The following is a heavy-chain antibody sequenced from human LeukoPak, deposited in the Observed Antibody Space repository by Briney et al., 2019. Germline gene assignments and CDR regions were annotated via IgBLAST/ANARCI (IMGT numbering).Heavy chain of an antibody. CDR3: ARVGATAHYYFDY. V-gene: IGHV4-34*01. CDR1: GGSFSGYY. CDR2: INHSGST. Sequence: SETLSLTCAVYGGSFSGYYWSWIRQPPGKGLEWIGEINHSGSTNYNPSLKSRVTISVDTSKNQFSLKLSSVTAADTAVYYCARVGATAHYYFDYWGQGTLVTVSP. D-gene: IGHD1-26*01. J-gene: IGHJ4*02.